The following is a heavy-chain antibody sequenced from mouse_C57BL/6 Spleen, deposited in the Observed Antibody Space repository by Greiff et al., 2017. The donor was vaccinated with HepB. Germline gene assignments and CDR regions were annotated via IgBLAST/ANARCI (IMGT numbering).Heavy chain of an antibody. Sequence: VQLQQSGPELVKPGASVKISCKASGYAFSSSWMNWVKQRPGKGLEWIGRIYPGDGDTNYNGKFKGKATLTADKSSSTAYRQLSSLTSEDSAVYFCARSRPGYFDYWGQGTTLTVSS. CDR2: IYPGDGDT. CDR1: GYAFSSSW. J-gene: IGHJ2*01. V-gene: IGHV1-82*01. CDR3: ARSRPGYFDY.